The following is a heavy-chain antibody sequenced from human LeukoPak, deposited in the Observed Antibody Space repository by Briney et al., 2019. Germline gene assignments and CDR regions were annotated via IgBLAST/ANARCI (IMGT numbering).Heavy chain of an antibody. CDR1: GFTFSSFA. CDR2: ISGSGGNT. Sequence: PGGSLRLSCAASGFTFSSFAMSWVRQAPGKGLEWVSVISGSGGNTYYADSVKGRFTISRDNSKNTLYLQMNSLRAEDTAVYYCAKGRARIAAASDYCGQGTLVTVSS. CDR3: AKGRARIAAASDY. V-gene: IGHV3-23*01. D-gene: IGHD6-13*01. J-gene: IGHJ4*02.